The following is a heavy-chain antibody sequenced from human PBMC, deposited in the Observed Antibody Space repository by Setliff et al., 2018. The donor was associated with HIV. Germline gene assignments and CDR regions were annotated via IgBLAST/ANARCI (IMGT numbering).Heavy chain of an antibody. CDR2: IYYSGTA. CDR3: ARRYGDYKIGDWFFDL. J-gene: IGHJ2*01. D-gene: IGHD4-17*01. V-gene: IGHV4-31*03. CDR1: GGSISGGGYY. Sequence: SETLSLTCTVSGGSISGGGYYWTWIRQYPGRGLEWIGYIYYSGTAYYKPSLRSRVTISVDTSMNQFSLNLNSVTAADTAVYYCARRYGDYKIGDWFFDLWGRGTLVTVSS.